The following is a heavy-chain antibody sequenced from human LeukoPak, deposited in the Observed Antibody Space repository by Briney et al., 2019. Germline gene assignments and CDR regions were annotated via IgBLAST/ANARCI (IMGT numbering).Heavy chain of an antibody. V-gene: IGHV3-66*02. CDR2: IYGGGST. J-gene: IGHJ6*03. CDR1: GFTVSGNY. CDR3: ARPYSGTYWGYYYMDV. Sequence: QPGGSLRLSCTVSGFTVSGNYMSWVRQAPGKGLEWVPVIYGGGSTYYADSVKGRFTISRDNSKNTLYLQMNSLRPEDTAVYYCARPYSGTYWGYYYMDVWGKGTTVTVSS. D-gene: IGHD1-26*01.